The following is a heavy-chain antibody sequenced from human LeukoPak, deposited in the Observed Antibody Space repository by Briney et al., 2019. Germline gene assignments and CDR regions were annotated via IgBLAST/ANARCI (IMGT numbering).Heavy chain of an antibody. CDR1: GFSVSTSGVG. J-gene: IGHJ4*02. CDR3: AHRPPQGTFDY. V-gene: IGHV2-5*02. D-gene: IGHD3/OR15-3a*01. CDR2: IYWDDDK. Sequence: SGPTLVNPTQPLTLTCTLSGFSVSTSGVGVGWIRQAPGKALEWLALIYWDDDKSYSPSLRSRLTITKDTSKNQVVLAMTNMDPVDTATYYCAHRPPQGTFDYWGQGTLVTVSS.